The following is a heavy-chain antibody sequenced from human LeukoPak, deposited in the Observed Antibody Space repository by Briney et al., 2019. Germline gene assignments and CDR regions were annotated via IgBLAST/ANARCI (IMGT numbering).Heavy chain of an antibody. CDR2: IYYSGST. V-gene: IGHV4-39*07. J-gene: IGHJ6*03. D-gene: IGHD3-22*01. Sequence: SETLSLTCTVSGGSISSSSYYWGWIRQPPGKGLEWIGSIYYSGSTYYNPSLKSRVTISVDTSKNQFSLKLSSVTAADTAVYYCAREEYYYDSSGYYARYYYYMDVWGKGTTVTVSS. CDR1: GGSISSSSYY. CDR3: AREEYYYDSSGYYARYYYYMDV.